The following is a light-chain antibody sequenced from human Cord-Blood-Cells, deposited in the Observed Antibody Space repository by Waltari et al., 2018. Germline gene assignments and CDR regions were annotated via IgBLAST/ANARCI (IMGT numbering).Light chain of an antibody. CDR3: SSYTSSSTWV. Sequence: QSALTQPASVSGSPGQSITISCPGTSSDVGCYNHVSWYQQHPGKAPKLMIYDVSNRPSGVSNRFSGSKSGNTASLTISGLQAEDEADYYCSSYTSSSTWVFGGGTKLTVL. CDR2: DVS. CDR1: SSDVGCYNH. V-gene: IGLV2-14*03. J-gene: IGLJ3*02.